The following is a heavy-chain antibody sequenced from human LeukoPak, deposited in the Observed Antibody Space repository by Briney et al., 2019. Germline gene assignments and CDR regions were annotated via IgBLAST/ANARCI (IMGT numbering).Heavy chain of an antibody. Sequence: GGSLRLSCAVSGLTFSTYSMTWVRKGPGKGLEWVSSIYNSGAKIFYADSVKGRFTISRDNSKNMLYLQMNSLRVEDTAVYYCAKDVAPDSGWDLDYWGQGTLVTVSS. CDR3: AKDVAPDSGWDLDY. CDR2: IYNSGAKI. J-gene: IGHJ4*02. D-gene: IGHD6-19*01. CDR1: GLTFSTYS. V-gene: IGHV3-23*01.